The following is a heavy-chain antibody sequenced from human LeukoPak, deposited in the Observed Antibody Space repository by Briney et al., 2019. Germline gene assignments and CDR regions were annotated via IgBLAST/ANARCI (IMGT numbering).Heavy chain of an antibody. CDR3: ARGELLWFGELLSNFDY. V-gene: IGHV3-66*01. CDR1: GFTVSSNY. Sequence: PGGSLRLSCAASGFTVSSNYMSWVRQAPGKGLEWVSVIYSGGSTYYADSVKGRFTISRDNAKNSLYLQMNSLRAEDTAVYYCARGELLWFGELLSNFDYWGQGTLVTVSS. D-gene: IGHD3-10*01. CDR2: IYSGGST. J-gene: IGHJ4*02.